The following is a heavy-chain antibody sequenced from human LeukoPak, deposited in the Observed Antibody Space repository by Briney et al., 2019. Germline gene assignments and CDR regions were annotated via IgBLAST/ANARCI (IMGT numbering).Heavy chain of an antibody. CDR1: GFTFNTYW. CDR3: ARRQWTAFDF. V-gene: IGHV3-7*01. D-gene: IGHD6-19*01. CDR2: IKPDGNER. J-gene: IGHJ3*01. Sequence: GGSLRLSCAASGFTFNTYWISWVRQAPGKGVQWVANIKPDGNERYYVDYVKGRFTISRDNARSSLYLQMNSLRVEDTAIYYCARRQWTAFDFWGQGTMVTVSS.